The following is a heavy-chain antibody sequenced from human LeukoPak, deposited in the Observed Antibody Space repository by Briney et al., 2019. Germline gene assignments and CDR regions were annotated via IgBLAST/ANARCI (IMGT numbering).Heavy chain of an antibody. D-gene: IGHD1-26*01. CDR2: ISPSGTDI. CDR3: XXXXXXXSYFDHAFDI. Sequence: PGGSLRLSCAVSGFTFTDTYMTWIRQAPGKGLESLSYISPSGTDISYADSVKGRFTISRDNAKNSLYLQMNSLRAEDTALYYXXXXXXXXSYFDHAFDIWGQGTMVTVSS. J-gene: IGHJ3*02. CDR1: GFTFTDTY. V-gene: IGHV3-11*01.